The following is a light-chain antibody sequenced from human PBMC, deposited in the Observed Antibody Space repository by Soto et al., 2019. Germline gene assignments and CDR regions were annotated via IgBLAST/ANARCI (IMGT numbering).Light chain of an antibody. J-gene: IGLJ1*01. Sequence: QSALTQPASVSGSPGQSITISCTGTSSDVGTYNLVSWYQQHPGNAPRLMIYEDSKRPSGVSNRFSGSKSGSTASLTISGRQAEYEADFYCYSYAGVGIYVLGTGTKLTVL. V-gene: IGLV2-23*01. CDR3: YSYAGVGIYV. CDR2: EDS. CDR1: SSDVGTYNL.